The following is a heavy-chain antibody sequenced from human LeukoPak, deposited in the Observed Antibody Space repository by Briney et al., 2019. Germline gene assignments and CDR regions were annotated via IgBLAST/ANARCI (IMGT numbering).Heavy chain of an antibody. D-gene: IGHD6-13*01. CDR3: ARRYGSSWYLDAFDI. V-gene: IGHV1-69*13. CDR2: IIPIFGTA. J-gene: IGHJ3*02. Sequence: ASVKVSCKASGGTFSSYAISWVRQAPGQGLEWMGGIIPIFGTANYAQKFQGRVTITADESTSTAYMELSSLRSEDTAVYYCARRYGSSWYLDAFDIWGQGTMVTVSS. CDR1: GGTFSSYA.